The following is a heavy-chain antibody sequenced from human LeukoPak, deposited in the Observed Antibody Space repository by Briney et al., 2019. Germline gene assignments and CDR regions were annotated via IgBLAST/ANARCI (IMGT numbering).Heavy chain of an antibody. CDR1: GGTFSSYA. CDR3: ARANTHYGDYQYNWFDP. J-gene: IGHJ5*02. V-gene: IGHV1-69*01. Sequence: SVKVSCKASGGTFSSYAISWVRQAPGQGLEWMGGIIPIFGTANYAQKFQGRVTITADESTSTAYMELSSLRSEDTAVYYCARANTHYGDYQYNWFDPWGQGTLVTVSS. D-gene: IGHD4-17*01. CDR2: IIPIFGTA.